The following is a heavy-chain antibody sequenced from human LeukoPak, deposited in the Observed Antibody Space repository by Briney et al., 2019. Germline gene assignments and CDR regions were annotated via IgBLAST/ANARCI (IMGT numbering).Heavy chain of an antibody. CDR2: IWYDGGNK. Sequence: GRSLRLSCAASGFTFSSYGMQWVRQAPGKGLEWVAVIWYDGGNKYYADSVTGRFTISKDNSKNTLYLQMNSLRAEDTAVYYCAKAEIAVAGTGGVLLSDYWGQGTLVTVSS. CDR1: GFTFSSYG. J-gene: IGHJ4*02. CDR3: AKAEIAVAGTGGVLLSDY. D-gene: IGHD6-19*01. V-gene: IGHV3-33*06.